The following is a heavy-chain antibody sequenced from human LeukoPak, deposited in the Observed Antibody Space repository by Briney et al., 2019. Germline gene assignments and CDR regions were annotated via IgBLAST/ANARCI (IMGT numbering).Heavy chain of an antibody. CDR1: GYTFTGYD. Sequence: ASVKVSCKASGYTFTGYDMHWVRHAPGQGLEWMGWINTNSGGTNYAQKFQGRVTMTRDTSISTAYMELSRLRSDDTAVYYCARGRVTIFGVVTLPGEFDPWGQGALVAVSS. CDR2: INTNSGGT. V-gene: IGHV1-2*02. D-gene: IGHD3-3*01. J-gene: IGHJ5*02. CDR3: ARGRVTIFGVVTLPGEFDP.